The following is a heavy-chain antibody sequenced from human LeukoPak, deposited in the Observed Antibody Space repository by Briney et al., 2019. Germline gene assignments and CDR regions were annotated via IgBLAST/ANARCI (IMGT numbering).Heavy chain of an antibody. CDR1: GGSFSGYY. V-gene: IGHV4-34*01. J-gene: IGHJ4*02. Sequence: PSETLSLTCAVYGGSFSGYYWSWIRQPPGKGLEWIGEINHSGSTNYNPSLKSRVTISVDTSKNQFSLKLSSVTAADTAVYYCARGIYVLTRYYYGSGSSFFDYWGQGTLVTVSS. CDR3: ARGIYVLTRYYYGSGSSFFDY. D-gene: IGHD3-10*01. CDR2: INHSGST.